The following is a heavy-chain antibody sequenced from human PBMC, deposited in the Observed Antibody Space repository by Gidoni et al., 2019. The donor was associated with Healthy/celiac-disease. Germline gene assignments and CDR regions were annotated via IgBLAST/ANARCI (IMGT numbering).Heavy chain of an antibody. V-gene: IGHV4-39*07. CDR3: ARDSRPDYGGYYYYGMDV. CDR2: IYYSGST. Sequence: QLQLQESGPGLVKPSETLSLTCTVSGGSISSRSYYWGWIRQPPGKGLEWIGSIYYSGSTHYNPSLKSRVTISVDTSKNQFSLKLSSVTAADTAVYYWARDSRPDYGGYYYYGMDVWGQGTTVTVSS. CDR1: GGSISSRSYY. D-gene: IGHD4-17*01. J-gene: IGHJ6*02.